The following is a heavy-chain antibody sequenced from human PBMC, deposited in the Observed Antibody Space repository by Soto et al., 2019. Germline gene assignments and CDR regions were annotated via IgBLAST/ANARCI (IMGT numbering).Heavy chain of an antibody. CDR3: ARDGDAIAAAGTYYWLDA. V-gene: IGHV3-11*01. CDR1: GFTFSDYY. Sequence: PGGSLRLSCAASGFTFSDYYMSWIRQAPGKGLEWVSYISSSGTTIYYADSVKGRFTISRDKAKNSLYLQMDSLRAEDTAVYYCARDGDAIAAAGTYYWLDAWGQGTLVTVSS. J-gene: IGHJ5*02. D-gene: IGHD6-13*01. CDR2: ISSSGTTI.